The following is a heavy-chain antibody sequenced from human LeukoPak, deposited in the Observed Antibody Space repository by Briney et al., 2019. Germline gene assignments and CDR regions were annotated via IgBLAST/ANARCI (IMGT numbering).Heavy chain of an antibody. CDR2: MSSSGTKI. J-gene: IGHJ1*01. Sequence: GGSLRLSCAASGFTFSSYEMNWVRQAPGKGLEWVSYMSSSGTKIYYADSVKGRFTISRDSAKNSLYLQMNSLRVEDTGVYYCARALDLQHWGQGTLVTVSS. CDR1: GFTFSSYE. CDR3: ARALDLQH. V-gene: IGHV3-48*03.